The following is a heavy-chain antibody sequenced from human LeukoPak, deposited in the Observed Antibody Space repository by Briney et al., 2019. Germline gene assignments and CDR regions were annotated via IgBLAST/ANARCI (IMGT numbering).Heavy chain of an antibody. CDR3: TRVGYCSSTTCYTGDGFDY. CDR2: IKQDGSEK. CDR1: GFTFSSYA. V-gene: IGHV3-7*01. D-gene: IGHD2-2*02. J-gene: IGHJ4*02. Sequence: PGGSLRLSCAASGFTFSSYAMSWVRQAPGKGLEWVANIKQDGSEKYYVDSVKGRFTISRDNAKNSLYLQMNSLRAEDTAVYYCTRVGYCSSTTCYTGDGFDYWGQGTLVTVSS.